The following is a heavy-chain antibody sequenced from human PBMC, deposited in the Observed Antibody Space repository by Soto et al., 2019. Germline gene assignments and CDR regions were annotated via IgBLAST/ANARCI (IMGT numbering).Heavy chain of an antibody. D-gene: IGHD3-22*01. CDR1: GYTFTSYY. Sequence: ASVKVSCKASGYTFTSYYMHWVRQAPGQGLEWMGIINPSGGSTSYAQKFQGRVTMTRDTSTSTVYMELSSLRSEDTAVYYCARLGSSGQDFDYWGQGTLVTGTS. CDR3: ARLGSSGQDFDY. CDR2: INPSGGST. J-gene: IGHJ4*02. V-gene: IGHV1-46*03.